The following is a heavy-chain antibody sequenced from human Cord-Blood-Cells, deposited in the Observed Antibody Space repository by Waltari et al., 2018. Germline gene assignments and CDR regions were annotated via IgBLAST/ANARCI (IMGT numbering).Heavy chain of an antibody. J-gene: IGHJ3*02. CDR1: GFTFSSNW. CDR3: ASSAPYYDFWSGQSAFDI. Sequence: EVQLVESGGGLVQPGGSLRLSCAASGFTFSSNWMSWVRPAPGKGLAWVANIKQDGSEKYDVDSVKGRFTISRDNAKNSLYLQMNSLRAEDTVVYYCASSAPYYDFWSGQSAFDIWGQGTMVTVSS. CDR2: IKQDGSEK. D-gene: IGHD3-3*01. V-gene: IGHV3-7*01.